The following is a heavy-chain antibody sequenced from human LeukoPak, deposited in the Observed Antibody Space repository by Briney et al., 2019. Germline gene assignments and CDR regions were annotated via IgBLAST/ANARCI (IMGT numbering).Heavy chain of an antibody. D-gene: IGHD6-6*01. J-gene: IGHJ5*02. CDR1: GGSFSGYY. CDR2: INHSGST. CDR3: ARQWGYTSSSERANWFDP. V-gene: IGHV4-34*01. Sequence: PSETLSLTCAVYGGSFSGYYWSWIRQPPGKGLEWIGEINHSGSTNYNPSLKSRVTISVDTSKSQFSLKLSSVTAADTAVYYCARQWGYTSSSERANWFDPWGQGTLVTVSS.